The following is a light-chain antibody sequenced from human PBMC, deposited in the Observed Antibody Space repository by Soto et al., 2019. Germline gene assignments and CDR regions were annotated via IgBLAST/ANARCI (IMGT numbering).Light chain of an antibody. CDR1: QNILFNSNNKNF. V-gene: IGKV4-1*01. Sequence: DILMTLSPDSLAVSLGERATINCKSSQNILFNSNNKNFLAWYQQKPGQPLKMLIYWASTRESGVPDRFSGSGSGTDFTLTISRLEPEDSAVYYCQFYGSSLITFGQGTRLEI. CDR3: QFYGSSLIT. J-gene: IGKJ5*01. CDR2: WAS.